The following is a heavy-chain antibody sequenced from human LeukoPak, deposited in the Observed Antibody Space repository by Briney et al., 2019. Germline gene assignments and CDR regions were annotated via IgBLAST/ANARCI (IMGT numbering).Heavy chain of an antibody. CDR2: IYYTGST. V-gene: IGHV4-59*01. CDR3: ARGPSSGTGSTSIDY. J-gene: IGHJ4*02. D-gene: IGHD1-7*01. CDR1: GDSISSYY. Sequence: SETLSFTCTVSGDSISSYYWSWIRQPPGKGLEWIGYIYYTGSTNYNTSLKSRVTISVDTSKNQFSLKLSSVTAADTAVYYCARGPSSGTGSTSIDYWGQGTLVTVSS.